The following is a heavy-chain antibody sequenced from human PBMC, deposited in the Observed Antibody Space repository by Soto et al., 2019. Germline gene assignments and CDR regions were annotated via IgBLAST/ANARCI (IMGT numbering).Heavy chain of an antibody. J-gene: IGHJ5*02. CDR2: ISGSGGST. CDR1: GFTFSSNA. V-gene: IGHV3-23*01. CDR3: AKDLGATRGYGDHEDWFDP. Sequence: EVQLLESGGGLVQPGGSLRLSCAASGFTFSSNAMSWVRQAPGKGLEWVSAISGSGGSTYYADSVKGRFTISRDNSKNTLDLQTNSTRAEDTVVYYWAKDLGATRGYGDHEDWFDPWGQGTLVTVSS. D-gene: IGHD4-17*01.